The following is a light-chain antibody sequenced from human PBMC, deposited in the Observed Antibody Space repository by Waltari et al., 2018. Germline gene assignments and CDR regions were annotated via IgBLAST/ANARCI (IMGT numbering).Light chain of an antibody. CDR2: YET. V-gene: IGLV3-21*04. J-gene: IGLJ3*02. CDR1: SIVTKS. CDR3: QVWDSDTGIVL. Sequence: SYILTQPPSVSVAPGETARLTCTEDSIVTKSVNWYRQRPGQAPELVIYYETDWPAGVPDRFSDANPGNTAPLTISRVEAGDEADYYCQVWDSDTGIVLFGGGTRLTVL.